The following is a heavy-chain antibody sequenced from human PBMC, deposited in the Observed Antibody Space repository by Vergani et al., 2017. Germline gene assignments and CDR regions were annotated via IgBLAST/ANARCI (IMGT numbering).Heavy chain of an antibody. Sequence: VQLVESGGGVVQPGRSLRLSCAASGFTFSSYWMHWARQAPGKGLVWVSRINSDGSSTSYADSVKGRFTISRDNAKNTLYLQMNSLRAEDTAVYYCAREGISSSFFGYWGQGTLVTVSS. CDR1: GFTFSSYW. CDR2: INSDGSST. V-gene: IGHV3-74*01. CDR3: AREGISSSFFGY. D-gene: IGHD6-6*01. J-gene: IGHJ4*02.